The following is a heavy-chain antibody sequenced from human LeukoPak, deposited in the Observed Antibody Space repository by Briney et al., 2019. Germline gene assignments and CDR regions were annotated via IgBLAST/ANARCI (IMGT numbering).Heavy chain of an antibody. V-gene: IGHV1-18*01. CDR3: ARAKNEGYYYDSNPADSNWFDP. CDR1: GYSFTSYG. Sequence: ASVKVSCKASGYSFTSYGINWVRQAPGQGLEWMGWISTYNGNTNYAQRLQGRVTMTTDTSTSTAYMELRSLTADDTAVYYCARAKNEGYYYDSNPADSNWFDPWGQGTLVTVSS. CDR2: ISTYNGNT. J-gene: IGHJ5*02. D-gene: IGHD3-22*01.